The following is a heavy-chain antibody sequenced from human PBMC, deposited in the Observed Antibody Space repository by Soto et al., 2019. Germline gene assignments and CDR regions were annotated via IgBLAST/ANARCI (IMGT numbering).Heavy chain of an antibody. CDR2: INPNSGGT. J-gene: IGHJ2*01. D-gene: IGHD3-22*01. CDR3: ASVPRNYYDSSGYAPFDL. V-gene: IGHV1-2*02. CDR1: GYTFTGYY. Sequence: VKVSCKASGYTFTGYYMHWVRQAPGQGLEWMGWINPNSGGTNYAQKFQGRVTMTRDTSISTAYMELSRLRSDDTAVYYCASVPRNYYDSSGYAPFDLWGRGTLVTVSS.